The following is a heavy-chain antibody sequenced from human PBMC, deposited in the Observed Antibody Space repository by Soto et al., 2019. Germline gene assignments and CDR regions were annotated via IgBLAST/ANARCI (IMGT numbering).Heavy chain of an antibody. Sequence: ASVKVSCKISGYTFTSYGISWVRQAPGQGLEWMGWISAYNGNTNYAQKLQGRVTMTTDTSTSTAYMELRSLRSDDTAVYYCARGLGTMVRGVIPGGYYGMDVWGQGTTVTVSS. CDR2: ISAYNGNT. CDR1: GYTFTSYG. D-gene: IGHD3-10*01. J-gene: IGHJ6*02. V-gene: IGHV1-18*04. CDR3: ARGLGTMVRGVIPGGYYGMDV.